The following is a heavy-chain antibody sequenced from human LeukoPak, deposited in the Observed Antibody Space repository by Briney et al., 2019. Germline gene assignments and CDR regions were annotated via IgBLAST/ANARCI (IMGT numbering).Heavy chain of an antibody. CDR3: ARGANYDSSGYCFDY. CDR2: IYYSGST. CDR1: GGSISSYY. D-gene: IGHD3-22*01. J-gene: IGHJ4*02. Sequence: PSETLSLTCTVPGGSISSYYWSWIRQPPGKGLEWIGYIYYSGSTNYNPSLKSRVTISVDTSKNQFSLKLSSVTAADTAVYYCARGANYDSSGYCFDYWGQGTLVTVSS. V-gene: IGHV4-59*01.